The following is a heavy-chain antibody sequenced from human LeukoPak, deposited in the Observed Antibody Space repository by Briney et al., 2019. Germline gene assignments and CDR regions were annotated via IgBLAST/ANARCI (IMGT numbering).Heavy chain of an antibody. Sequence: PSETLSLTCTVSGGSISSSSYCWGWIRQPPGKGLEWIGSIYYSGSTYYNPSLKSRVTISVDTSKNQFSLKLSSVTAADTAVYYCARWYYYDSSGLRQGQNWFDPWGQGTLVTVSS. V-gene: IGHV4-39*01. J-gene: IGHJ5*02. CDR3: ARWYYYDSSGLRQGQNWFDP. CDR2: IYYSGST. CDR1: GGSISSSSYC. D-gene: IGHD3-22*01.